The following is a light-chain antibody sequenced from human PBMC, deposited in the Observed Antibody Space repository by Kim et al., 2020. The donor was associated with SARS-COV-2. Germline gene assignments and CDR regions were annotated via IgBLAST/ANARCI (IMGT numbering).Light chain of an antibody. J-gene: IGKJ2*01. CDR3: QQSYSTPQT. CDR1: QTIGDY. CDR2: AAS. V-gene: IGKV1-39*01. Sequence: DILMTQSPSSVSASVGDRVVITCRASQTIGDYLNWYQQKPGKAPTLLIYAASSLEDGVPLRFSGRGSGTDFTLTINSVQSEDFATYYCQQSYSTPQTFGQGTKLEI.